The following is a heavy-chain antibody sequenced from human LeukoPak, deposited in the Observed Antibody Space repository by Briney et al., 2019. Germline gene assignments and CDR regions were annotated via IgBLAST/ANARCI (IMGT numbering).Heavy chain of an antibody. CDR2: ISYDGSNK. CDR3: ARDWYYGMDV. J-gene: IGHJ6*02. V-gene: IGHV3-30*04. Sequence: PGRSLRLSCAASGFTFSSYAMDWVRQAPGKGLEWVAVISYDGSNKYYADSVKGRFTISRDNSKNTLYLQMNSLRAEDTAVYYCARDWYYGMDVWGQGTTVTVSS. CDR1: GFTFSSYA.